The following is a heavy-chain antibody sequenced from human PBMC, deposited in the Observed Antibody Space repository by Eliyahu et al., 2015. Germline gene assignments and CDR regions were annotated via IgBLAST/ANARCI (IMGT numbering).Heavy chain of an antibody. D-gene: IGHD3-10*01. Sequence: QVQLQESGPGLVKPSQTLSLTCTVSGTSVTSGSYYWNWIRQPAGKGLEWIGRIYTSGNTDYNPSLKSRVTISIDTSKNQFSLKLSSVTAADTAVYYCARRAGYGSGSYYIWYFDLWGRGTLVAVSS. CDR3: ARRAGYGSGSYYIWYFDL. J-gene: IGHJ2*01. V-gene: IGHV4-61*02. CDR1: GTSVTSGSYY. CDR2: IYTSGNT.